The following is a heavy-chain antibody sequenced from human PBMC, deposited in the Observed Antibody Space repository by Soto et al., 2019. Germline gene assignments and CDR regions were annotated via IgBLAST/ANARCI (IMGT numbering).Heavy chain of an antibody. CDR3: GRCSKSFFDCGGCTQGAFRI. CDR1: GGSISSYY. D-gene: IGHD2-21*01. Sequence: SETLSLTCTVSGGSISSYYWSWIRQPPGKGLEWIGYIYYSGSTNYNPSLKSRVTISVDTSKNQFSLKLSSVTAADTAVYYCGRCSKSFFDCGGCTQGAFRIGGQCPMVTGS. J-gene: IGHJ3*02. CDR2: IYYSGST. V-gene: IGHV4-59*01.